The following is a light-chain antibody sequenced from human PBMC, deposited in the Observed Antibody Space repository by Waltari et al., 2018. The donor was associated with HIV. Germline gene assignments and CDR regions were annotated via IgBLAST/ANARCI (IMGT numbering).Light chain of an antibody. V-gene: IGLV1-44*01. CDR2: GDN. J-gene: IGLJ1*01. Sequence: QSVLTPPHSASGTPGQRVLIPCSGTNANVGRAVVHWYPQPPGTAPKLLRYGDNERPSGVPDRFSGSKSGASASLAISDLQSEDEAEYYCAAWDARLNEYLFGTGTKVTVL. CDR1: NANVGRAV. CDR3: AAWDARLNEYL.